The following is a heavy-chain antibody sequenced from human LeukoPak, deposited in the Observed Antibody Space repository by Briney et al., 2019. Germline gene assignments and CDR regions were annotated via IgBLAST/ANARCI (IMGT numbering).Heavy chain of an antibody. CDR1: GFTFGDYA. CDR3: TRATMVRGVIPY. Sequence: GGSLRLSCTASGFTFGDYAMSWFRQAPGKGLEWVGFIRSKAYGGTTEYAASVEGRFTISRDDSKSIAYLQMNSLKTEDTAVYYCTRATMVRGVIPYWGQGTLVTVSS. J-gene: IGHJ4*02. V-gene: IGHV3-49*03. D-gene: IGHD3-10*01. CDR2: IRSKAYGGTT.